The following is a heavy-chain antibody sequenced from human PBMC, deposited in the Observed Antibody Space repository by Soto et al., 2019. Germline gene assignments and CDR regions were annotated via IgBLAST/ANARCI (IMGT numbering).Heavy chain of an antibody. CDR3: ARDGYDSSGDSEYFQY. D-gene: IGHD3-22*01. CDR1: GFTFSTYE. V-gene: IGHV3-48*03. Sequence: PGGSLRLSXAASGFTFSTYEMNWVRQAPGKGLEWTSYISSSGSSIYYADSVKGRFTISRDNAWNSLHLQMNSLRVEDTAVYYCARDGYDSSGDSEYFQYWGQGTLVTVSS. J-gene: IGHJ1*01. CDR2: ISSSGSSI.